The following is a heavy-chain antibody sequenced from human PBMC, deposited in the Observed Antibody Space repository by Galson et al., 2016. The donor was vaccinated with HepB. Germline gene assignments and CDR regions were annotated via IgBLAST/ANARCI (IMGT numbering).Heavy chain of an antibody. CDR1: GFTFSRHW. J-gene: IGHJ4*02. D-gene: IGHD4-17*01. CDR2: INSNGSAT. Sequence: SLRLSCAASGFTFSRHWMHWVRQAPGKGLVWVSRINSNGSATTYADSVRGRFTIARDNADNTLYLQMNSLRAEDTAVYYCAGLAVTTPFDYWGQGTLVTVSS. CDR3: AGLAVTTPFDY. V-gene: IGHV3-74*01.